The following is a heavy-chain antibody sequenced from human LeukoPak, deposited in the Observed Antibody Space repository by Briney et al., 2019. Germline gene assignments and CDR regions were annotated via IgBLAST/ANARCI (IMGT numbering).Heavy chain of an antibody. Sequence: KASETLSLTCIVSGGSISSSSYYWGWIRQPPGKGLEWIGSISYSGSTYYNPSLKSRVTISVDTSKNHFSLTLSSVTAADTAVYYCASLWNYGSGSYLDYWGQGTLVTVSS. V-gene: IGHV4-39*02. D-gene: IGHD3-10*01. J-gene: IGHJ4*02. CDR1: GGSISSSSYY. CDR3: ASLWNYGSGSYLDY. CDR2: ISYSGST.